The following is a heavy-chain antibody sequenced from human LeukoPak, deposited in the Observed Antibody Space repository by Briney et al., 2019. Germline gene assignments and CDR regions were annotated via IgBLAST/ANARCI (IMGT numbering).Heavy chain of an antibody. J-gene: IGHJ4*02. D-gene: IGHD1-26*01. CDR2: IYHCGNT. Sequence: SATLSLTYTVSGGSISSSSYYWGWIRQRPGKGLEWIGNIYHCGNTYYNSSLKSRVTISVDTSKNQFSLRLTSVTAADTAVYYCLREVGAFDYWGQGTLVTVSS. CDR1: GGSISSSSYY. CDR3: LREVGAFDY. V-gene: IGHV4-39*07.